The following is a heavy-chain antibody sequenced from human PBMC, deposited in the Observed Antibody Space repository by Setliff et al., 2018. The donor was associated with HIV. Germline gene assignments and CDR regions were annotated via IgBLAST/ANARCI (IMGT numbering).Heavy chain of an antibody. V-gene: IGHV3-21*01. Sequence: PGGSLRLSCAASGFTFSSYTMNWVRQAPGKGLEWVASLSAESTFIYYADSVKGRFTISRDNSKNTLYLQMNSLRAEDTAVYYCARSVIGYYYYGMDVWGQGTLVTVSS. CDR1: GFTFSSYT. J-gene: IGHJ6*02. D-gene: IGHD3-10*01. CDR2: LSAESTFI. CDR3: ARSVIGYYYYGMDV.